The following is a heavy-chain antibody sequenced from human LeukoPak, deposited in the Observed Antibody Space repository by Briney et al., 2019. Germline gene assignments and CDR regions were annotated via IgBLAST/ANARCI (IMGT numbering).Heavy chain of an antibody. Sequence: SGGSLRLSCAASGFTFSDHCMDWVRQAPGKGLEWVGRTTNKAHSYTTEYAASVKGRFTISRDDSKNSLYLQMNSLKTEDTAVYYCARRYCIGGNCRYSDYWGQGTLVTVSS. V-gene: IGHV3-72*01. CDR1: GFTFSDHC. D-gene: IGHD2-15*01. CDR2: TTNKAHSYTT. J-gene: IGHJ4*02. CDR3: ARRYCIGGNCRYSDY.